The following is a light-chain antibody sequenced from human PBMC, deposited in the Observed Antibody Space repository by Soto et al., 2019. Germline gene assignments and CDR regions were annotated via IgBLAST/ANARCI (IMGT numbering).Light chain of an antibody. Sequence: QSALTQPASVSGSPGQSITISCTGTSSDVGGYNSVSWYQQHPGKAPKLMIYDVSNRPSGVSNRFSGSKSGNTASLTISGLQAEDEADYYCSSYTSSTLYVFGTGTKVTVL. CDR2: DVS. V-gene: IGLV2-14*01. CDR3: SSYTSSTLYV. J-gene: IGLJ1*01. CDR1: SSDVGGYNS.